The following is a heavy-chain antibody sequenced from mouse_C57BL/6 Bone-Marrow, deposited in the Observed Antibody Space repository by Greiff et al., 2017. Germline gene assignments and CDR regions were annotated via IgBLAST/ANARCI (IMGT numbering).Heavy chain of an antibody. CDR1: GYTFTSYT. CDR3: ASWDALYYAIDY. CDR2: INPSSGYT. Sequence: QVQLQQSGAELARPGASVKMSCKASGYTFTSYTMHWVKQRPGQGLEWIGYINPSSGYTKYNQKFKDKATLTADKSSSTAYMQLSSLTSEDSAVYYCASWDALYYAIDYWGQGTSVTVSS. J-gene: IGHJ4*01. D-gene: IGHD4-1*01. V-gene: IGHV1-4*01.